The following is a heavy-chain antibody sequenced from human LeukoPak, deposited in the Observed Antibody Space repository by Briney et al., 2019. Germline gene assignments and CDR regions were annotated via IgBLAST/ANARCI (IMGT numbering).Heavy chain of an antibody. CDR2: IYYSGST. V-gene: IGHV4-59*01. Sequence: SETLSLTCTVSGGSISSYYWSWIRQPPGKGLEWIGYIYYSGSTNYNPSLKSRVTISVDTSKNQFSLKLSSVTAADTAVYYCARHIPRDHALDAFDIWGQGTMVTVSS. J-gene: IGHJ3*02. CDR1: GGSISSYY. D-gene: IGHD2-2*01. CDR3: ARHIPRDHALDAFDI.